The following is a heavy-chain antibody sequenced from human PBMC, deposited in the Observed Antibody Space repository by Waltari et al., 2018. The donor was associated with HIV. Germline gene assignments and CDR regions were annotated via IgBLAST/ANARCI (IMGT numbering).Heavy chain of an antibody. CDR3: VIYSSGWREDG. CDR1: GYTFTSYY. V-gene: IGHV1-46*03. J-gene: IGHJ6*02. Sequence: QVQLVQSGAEVKKPGAAVKVSCKASGYTFTSYYTHWVRQAPGQGLEWMGIINPSGGSTSYAQKFQCRVTMTRDTSTSTVYMELSSLRSEDTAVYYCVIYSSGWREDGWGQGTTVTVS. CDR2: INPSGGST. D-gene: IGHD6-19*01.